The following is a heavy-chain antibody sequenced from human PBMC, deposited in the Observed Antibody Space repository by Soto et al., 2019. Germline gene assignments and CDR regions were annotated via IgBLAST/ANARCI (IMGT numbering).Heavy chain of an antibody. CDR1: GGTFNKYA. J-gene: IGHJ6*02. V-gene: IGHV1-69*01. Sequence: QVQLEQSGAEVKKPGPSLKVSCKATGGTFNKYAISWVRQAPGQGLEWMAGIIPVYGTPNYAQRFQDRVTIIADESTTTAYREVNSLTSEDTAIYYCSIVTAYGMDVWGPGTTVIVSS. CDR2: IIPVYGTP. CDR3: SIVTAYGMDV. D-gene: IGHD2-15*01.